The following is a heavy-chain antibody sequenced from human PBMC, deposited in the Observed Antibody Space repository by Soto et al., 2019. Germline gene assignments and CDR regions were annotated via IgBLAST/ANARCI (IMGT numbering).Heavy chain of an antibody. CDR2: IYYSEST. CDR3: AIDYFGQYDNTVICPICFDP. V-gene: IGHV4-59*12. D-gene: IGHD3-22*01. Sequence: SETLSLTCTVSGGSISSYYWSWIRKQPGKGQEWNGYIYYSESTNYNPSLKSRVTISVDTSKNQFSLKLSSVTAADTAVYYCAIDYFGQYDNTVICPICFDPCGQGTLVTVSS. CDR1: GGSISSYY. J-gene: IGHJ5*02.